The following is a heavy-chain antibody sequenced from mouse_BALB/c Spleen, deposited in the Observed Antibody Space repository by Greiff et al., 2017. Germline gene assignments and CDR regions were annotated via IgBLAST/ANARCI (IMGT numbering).Heavy chain of an antibody. Sequence: VQLQQSGAELVRPGSSVKISCKASGYAFSSYWMNWVKQRPGQGLEWIGQIYPGDGDTNYNGKFKGKATLTADKSSSTAYMQLSSLTSEDSAVYYCTRTPRYRYDRYAMDYWGQGTSVTVSS. CDR3: TRTPRYRYDRYAMDY. CDR1: GYAFSSYW. V-gene: IGHV1-80*01. J-gene: IGHJ4*01. CDR2: IYPGDGDT. D-gene: IGHD2-14*01.